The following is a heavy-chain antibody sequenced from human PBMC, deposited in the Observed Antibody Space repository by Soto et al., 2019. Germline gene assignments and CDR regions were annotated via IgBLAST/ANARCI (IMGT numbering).Heavy chain of an antibody. CDR2: INQGGNEK. V-gene: IGHV3-7*01. CDR3: AKTGGIGSVDY. D-gene: IGHD6-19*01. Sequence: LRLSCAASGFTFSNFWMSWVRQAPGKGLEWVANINQGGNEKYYVDSLEGRFTISRDNAQNSLYLQMNSLRTDDTAVYYCAKTGGIGSVDYRAQRAPVTVSS. J-gene: IGHJ4*02. CDR1: GFTFSNFW.